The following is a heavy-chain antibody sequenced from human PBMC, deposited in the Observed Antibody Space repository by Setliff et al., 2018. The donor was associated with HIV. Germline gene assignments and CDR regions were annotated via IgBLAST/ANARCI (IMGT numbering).Heavy chain of an antibody. Sequence: ETLSLTCIVSGFTFSSYSMNWVRQAPGKGLEWVSSISSSSSFIYYADSMKGRFTISRDNAKNSLYLQMNSLRAEDTAVYHCARDRAGYYERYWHFDLWGRGTLGTVSS. D-gene: IGHD3-22*01. V-gene: IGHV3-21*01. CDR1: GFTFSSYS. CDR2: ISSSSSFI. J-gene: IGHJ2*01. CDR3: ARDRAGYYERYWHFDL.